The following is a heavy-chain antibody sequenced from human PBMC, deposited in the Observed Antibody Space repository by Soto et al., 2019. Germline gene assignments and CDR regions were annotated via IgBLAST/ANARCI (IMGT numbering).Heavy chain of an antibody. V-gene: IGHV1-58*02. Sequence: QMQLVQSGPEVKKPGTSVKVSCKASGFTFTSSAMQWVRQARGQRLEWIGWIVVGSGNTNYAQKFQERGTITRDMATSPAYMELSSLRSEDTAVYYCAATSCGGDCLGNYYYGMDVWGQGTTVTVSS. CDR1: GFTFTSSA. CDR3: AATSCGGDCLGNYYYGMDV. CDR2: IVVGSGNT. J-gene: IGHJ6*02. D-gene: IGHD2-21*02.